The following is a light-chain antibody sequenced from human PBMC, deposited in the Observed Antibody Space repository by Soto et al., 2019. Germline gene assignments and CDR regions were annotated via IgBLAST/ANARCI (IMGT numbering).Light chain of an antibody. CDR1: QTVNNY. J-gene: IGKJ4*01. CDR3: QPRGNWTGLT. V-gene: IGKV3-11*01. CDR2: DAS. Sequence: EIVLKQSPGTLSLSPGERATLSCRASQTVNNYLAWYQQKPGQAPRLVIYDASNRATGIPARFSGSGSGTDFTLSISRLEAEDSAVYSCQPRGNWTGLTVGGGTRVEIK.